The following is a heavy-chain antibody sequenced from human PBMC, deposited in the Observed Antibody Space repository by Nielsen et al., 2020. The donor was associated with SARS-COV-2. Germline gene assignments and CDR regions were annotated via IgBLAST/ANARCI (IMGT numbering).Heavy chain of an antibody. Sequence: ETLSLTCTVSGGSISSYYWSWVRQAPGKGLEWVGRIKSKTDGGTTDYAAPVKGRFTISRDDSKNTLYLQMNSLKTEDTAVYYCTTTRLYDYVWGSYRPPGYWGQGTLVTVSS. J-gene: IGHJ4*02. V-gene: IGHV3-15*01. CDR3: TTTRLYDYVWGSYRPPGY. CDR2: IKSKTDGGTT. D-gene: IGHD3-16*02. CDR1: GGSISSYY.